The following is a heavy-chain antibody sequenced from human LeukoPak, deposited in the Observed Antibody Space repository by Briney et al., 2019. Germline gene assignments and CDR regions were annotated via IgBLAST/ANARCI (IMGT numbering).Heavy chain of an antibody. CDR1: GGSFSGYY. J-gene: IGHJ5*02. V-gene: IGHV4-34*01. D-gene: IGHD5-12*01. CDR2: INHSGST. CDR3: ARVVATIIYWFDP. Sequence: PSETLSLTCAVYGGSFSGYYWSWIRQPPGKGLEWIGEINHSGSTNYNPSLKSRVTISVDTSKNQFSLKLSSVTAADTAVYYCARVVATIIYWFDPWGQGTLVTVSS.